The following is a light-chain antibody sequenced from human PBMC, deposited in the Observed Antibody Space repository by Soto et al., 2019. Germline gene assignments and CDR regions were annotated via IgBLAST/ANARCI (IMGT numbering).Light chain of an antibody. CDR1: QGISTW. J-gene: IGKJ4*01. CDR2: KAS. V-gene: IGKV1-5*03. Sequence: DIQMTQSPSTLSASVGDRVTITGRASQGISTWLAWYQQKPGKAPKLLIYKASSLEGGVPSRFSGSGSGTEFNITVSSLQPDDFANYYCQQNNTYPLTFGGGTTVEIK. CDR3: QQNNTYPLT.